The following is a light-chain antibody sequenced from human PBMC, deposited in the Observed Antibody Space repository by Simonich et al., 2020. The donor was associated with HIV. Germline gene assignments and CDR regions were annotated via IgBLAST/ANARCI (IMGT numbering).Light chain of an antibody. CDR3: SSYTSGTTYVL. CDR2: EVT. CDR1: SSDVGIYTL. Sequence: QSALTQPASVSGSPGQSITISCTGTSSDVGIYTLVSWYQQHPGKAPKLIIYEVTKRPSGVSNRFSGSKSGNTASLTISGLQAEDEADYYCSSYTSGTTYVLFGGGTKLTVL. J-gene: IGLJ2*01. V-gene: IGLV2-14*02.